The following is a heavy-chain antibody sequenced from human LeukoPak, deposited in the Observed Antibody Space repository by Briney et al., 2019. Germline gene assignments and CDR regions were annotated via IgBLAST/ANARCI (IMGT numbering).Heavy chain of an antibody. Sequence: PSQTLSLTCTVSGGSISSGDYYWSWIRQPPGKGLEWIGYIYYSGSTYYNPTLKSRVTISVDTSKNQFSLKLSSVTAADTAVYYCARGRGYDFWSGVLEDWFDPWGQGTLVTVSS. CDR2: IYYSGST. V-gene: IGHV4-30-4*01. CDR1: GGSISSGDYY. D-gene: IGHD3-3*01. CDR3: ARGRGYDFWSGVLEDWFDP. J-gene: IGHJ5*02.